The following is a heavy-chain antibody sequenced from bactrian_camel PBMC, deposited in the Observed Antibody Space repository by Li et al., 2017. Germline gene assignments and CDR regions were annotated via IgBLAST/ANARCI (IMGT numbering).Heavy chain of an antibody. CDR1: GNSDSSNC. CDR2: LDKDGIES. J-gene: IGHJ4*01. V-gene: IGHV3S6*01. D-gene: IGHD1*01. CDR3: AARSVGWCPLFEHWLGKRAYTPGGYFAN. Sequence: HVQLVESGGGSVQTGGSLRITCTVSGNSDSSNCMGWFRQAPGKEREGIACLDKDGIESYKNSVRGRFTISQDDSKTTIFLQMRSLRPEDTAMYYCAARSVGWCPLFEHWLGKRAYTPGGYFANWGQGTQVTVS.